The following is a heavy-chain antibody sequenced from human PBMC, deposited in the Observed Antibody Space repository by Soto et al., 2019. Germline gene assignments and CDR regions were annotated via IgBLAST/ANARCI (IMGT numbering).Heavy chain of an antibody. Sequence: PSETLSLTCTVSGGSISSSSYYWGWIRQPPGKGLEWIGSIYYSGSTYYNPSLKSRVTISVDTSKNQFSLKLSSVTAADTAVYYCARLGSGYDFIFDYWGQGTLVTAPQ. CDR1: GGSISSSSYY. CDR2: IYYSGST. CDR3: ARLGSGYDFIFDY. D-gene: IGHD5-12*01. J-gene: IGHJ4*02. V-gene: IGHV4-39*01.